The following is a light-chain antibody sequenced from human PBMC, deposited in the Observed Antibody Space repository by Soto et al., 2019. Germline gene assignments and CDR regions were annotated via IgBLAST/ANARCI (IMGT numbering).Light chain of an antibody. CDR3: TSYTRSDIWV. CDR2: DVS. CDR1: SSDVGGYDF. V-gene: IGLV2-14*01. Sequence: QSALTQPASVSGSPGQSITISCTGTSSDVGGYDFVSWYQQRPGKAPKLIIYDVSNRPSGVSNRFSGSKSGNTASLTISGLQAEDEADYYCTSYTRSDIWVFGGGTKLTVL. J-gene: IGLJ3*02.